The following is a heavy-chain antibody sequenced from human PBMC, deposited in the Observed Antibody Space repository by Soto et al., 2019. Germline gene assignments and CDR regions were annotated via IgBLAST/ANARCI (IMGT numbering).Heavy chain of an antibody. D-gene: IGHD3-22*01. V-gene: IGHV3-30*03. CDR3: ARGLYYHDSSGYWGY. J-gene: IGHJ4*02. Sequence: SLRLSCAASGFTFSSYGMHWVRQAPGKGLEWVAVISYDGSNKYYADSVKGRFTISRDNSKNTLYLQMNSLRDEDTAVYYCARGLYYHDSSGYWGYWGQG. CDR2: ISYDGSNK. CDR1: GFTFSSYG.